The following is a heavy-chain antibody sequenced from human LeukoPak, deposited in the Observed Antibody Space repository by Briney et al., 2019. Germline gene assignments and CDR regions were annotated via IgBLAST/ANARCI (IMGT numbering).Heavy chain of an antibody. CDR1: GGTFSNYA. CDR3: ARGLLGYFQH. CDR2: IIPMLGIA. Sequence: ASVKVSCKASGGTFSNYAISWVRQAPGQGLEWMGRIIPMLGIANYAQKFQGRVTITADKSTSTAYMELSSLRSEDTAVYYCARGLLGYFQHWGQGTLVTVSS. D-gene: IGHD2-15*01. J-gene: IGHJ1*01. V-gene: IGHV1-69*04.